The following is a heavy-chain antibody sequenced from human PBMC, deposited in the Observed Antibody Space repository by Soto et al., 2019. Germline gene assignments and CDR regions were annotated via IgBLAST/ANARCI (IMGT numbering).Heavy chain of an antibody. J-gene: IGHJ6*01. D-gene: IGHD3-10*01. CDR2: ISSSSSYI. CDR3: AREGVKHGSGPYYYYGMDL. V-gene: IGHV3-21*01. CDR1: GFTFSSYS. Sequence: EVQLVESGGGLVKPGGSLRLSCAASGFTFSSYSMNWVRQAPGKGLEWVSSISSSSSYIYYADSVKGRFTISRDNAKKSLFLQMNSLSAAATAVYYCAREGVKHGSGPYYYYGMDLWRQGTTVTVSS.